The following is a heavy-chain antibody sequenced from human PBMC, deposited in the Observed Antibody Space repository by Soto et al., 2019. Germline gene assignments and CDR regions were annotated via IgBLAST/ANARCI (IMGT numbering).Heavy chain of an antibody. CDR3: ARNYGDYL. J-gene: IGHJ5*02. V-gene: IGHV4-59*08. Sequence: PSETLSLTCTVSGGSISSYYWSWIRQPPGKGLEWIGYIYYSGSTNYNPSLKSRVTISVDTSKNQFSLKLSSVTAADTAVYYCARNYGDYLWGQGTLVTVSS. CDR2: IYYSGST. CDR1: GGSISSYY. D-gene: IGHD4-17*01.